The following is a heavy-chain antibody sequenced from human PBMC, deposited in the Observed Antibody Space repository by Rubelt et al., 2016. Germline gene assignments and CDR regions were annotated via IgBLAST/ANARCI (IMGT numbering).Heavy chain of an antibody. Sequence: QVQLQQWGAGLLKPSETLSLTCAVYGGSFSGYYWSWIRQPPGKGLEWIGEINHSGSTNYNPSLQSRVTISVDTSKTQFSLKLSSVTAADTAVYYCARGRMGFHYYYYGMDVWGQGTTVTVSS. CDR1: GGSFSGYY. D-gene: IGHD1-26*01. V-gene: IGHV4-34*01. J-gene: IGHJ6*02. CDR2: INHSGST. CDR3: ARGRMGFHYYYYGMDV.